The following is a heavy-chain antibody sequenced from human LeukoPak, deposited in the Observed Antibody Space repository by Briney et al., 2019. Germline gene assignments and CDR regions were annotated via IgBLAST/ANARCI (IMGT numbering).Heavy chain of an antibody. V-gene: IGHV3-74*03. J-gene: IGHJ4*02. CDR1: GFTFSTHW. CDR2: INNDGTST. D-gene: IGHD2-2*01. Sequence: PGGSLRLSCAASGFTFSTHWMHWVRQAPGKGLVWVSCINNDGTSTTYAESVKGRFTISRDNAKSTLYLQMNSLRAEDTAVYYCLSCIAPNCYEFWGQGAPVTVSS. CDR3: LSCIAPNCYEF.